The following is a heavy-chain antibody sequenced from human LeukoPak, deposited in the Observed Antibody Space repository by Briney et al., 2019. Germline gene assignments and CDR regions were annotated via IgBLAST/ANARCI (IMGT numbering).Heavy chain of an antibody. CDR2: IKSDGST. CDR1: GFTSSSYW. V-gene: IGHV3-74*01. CDR3: ARAPSEIGGYYPEYFRH. J-gene: IGHJ1*01. Sequence: GGSLRLSCAASGFTSSSYWMHWVRQAPGKGLVWVSRIKSDGSTNYADSVKGRFTISRDNAKNTVSLQMNSLRAEDTGVYYCARAPSEIGGYYPEYFRHWGQGTLVTVSS. D-gene: IGHD3-22*01.